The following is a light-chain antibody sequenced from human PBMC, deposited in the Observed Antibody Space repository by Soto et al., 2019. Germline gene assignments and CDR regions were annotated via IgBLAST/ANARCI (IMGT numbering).Light chain of an antibody. V-gene: IGKV3-20*01. Sequence: EVVLTQSPGTLSLSPGERATLSCRASQSVTRNFLAWYQQKPGQTPRRLIHGASTRATGIPDRFIGSGSGTDFTLTISSLEPEDFAVYFCQYYATPPRTFGQGTTVEIK. J-gene: IGKJ1*01. CDR1: QSVTRNF. CDR3: QYYATPPRT. CDR2: GAS.